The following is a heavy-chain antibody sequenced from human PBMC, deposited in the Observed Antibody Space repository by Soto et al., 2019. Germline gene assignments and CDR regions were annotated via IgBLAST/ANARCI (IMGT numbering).Heavy chain of an antibody. Sequence: SETLSLTCTVSGGSISSSSYYWGWIRQPPGKGLEWIGSIYYSGSTYYNPSLKSRVTISVDTSKNQFSLKLSSVTAADTAVYYCARHSHSASYYWAFDIWGQGTMVTVSS. D-gene: IGHD1-26*01. J-gene: IGHJ3*02. CDR1: GGSISSSSYY. V-gene: IGHV4-39*01. CDR2: IYYSGST. CDR3: ARHSHSASYYWAFDI.